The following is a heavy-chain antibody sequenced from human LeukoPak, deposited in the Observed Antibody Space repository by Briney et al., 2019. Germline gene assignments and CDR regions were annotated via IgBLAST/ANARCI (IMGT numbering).Heavy chain of an antibody. J-gene: IGHJ6*04. CDR1: GFTFSNHA. V-gene: IGHV3-23*01. Sequence: PGGSPGLSCAASGFTFSNHAMSWVRQAPGKGLEWVSVIGDSGGSTYYADSVKGRFTISRDNSKNTLYLQMNSLRADDTAVYHCAKGGASSPYTYIDVWGKGTTVIVSS. D-gene: IGHD6-6*01. CDR2: IGDSGGST. CDR3: AKGGASSPYTYIDV.